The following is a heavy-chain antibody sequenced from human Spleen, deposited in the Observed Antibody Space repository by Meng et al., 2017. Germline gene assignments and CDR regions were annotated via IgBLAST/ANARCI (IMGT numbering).Heavy chain of an antibody. CDR1: GYSISSGYY. CDR3: ARVRQWLVLTDFDY. CDR2: IYHSGST. Sequence: SETLSLTCAVSGYSISSGYYWGWIRQPPGKGLEWIGSIYHSGSTYYNPSLKSRVTISVDTSKNQFSLKLSSVTAADTAVYYCARVRQWLVLTDFDYWGQGTLVTVSS. D-gene: IGHD6-19*01. J-gene: IGHJ4*02. V-gene: IGHV4-38-2*01.